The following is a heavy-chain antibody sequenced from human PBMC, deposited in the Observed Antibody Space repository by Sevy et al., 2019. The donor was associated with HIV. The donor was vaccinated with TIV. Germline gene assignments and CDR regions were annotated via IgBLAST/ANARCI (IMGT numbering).Heavy chain of an antibody. CDR2: TTYDGRNK. V-gene: IGHV3-30*04. J-gene: IGHJ6*02. D-gene: IGHD3-10*01. Sequence: GGSLRLSCAASGFTFSVYAMHWVRQAPGKGLEWVTVTTYDGRNKYYADSVKGRFSISRDNSKNTLYLQMKSLRADDTGVYYCVRDRGTSPNYGMDAWGQGTTVTVSS. CDR1: GFTFSVYA. CDR3: VRDRGTSPNYGMDA.